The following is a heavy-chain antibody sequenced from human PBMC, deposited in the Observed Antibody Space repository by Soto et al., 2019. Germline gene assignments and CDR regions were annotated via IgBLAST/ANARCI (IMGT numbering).Heavy chain of an antibody. Sequence: EVQLLESGGGLVQPGGSLRLSCAASGFTFSSYAMSWVRQAPGKGLEWVSGISGSDGSTYYADSVKGRFTLSRDTSKNTLYLQMNSLTADDTAVYYCAKGITAFRGGTWFDPWGQGTLVTVSS. J-gene: IGHJ5*02. V-gene: IGHV3-23*01. CDR3: AKGITAFRGGTWFDP. D-gene: IGHD3-10*01. CDR1: GFTFSSYA. CDR2: ISGSDGST.